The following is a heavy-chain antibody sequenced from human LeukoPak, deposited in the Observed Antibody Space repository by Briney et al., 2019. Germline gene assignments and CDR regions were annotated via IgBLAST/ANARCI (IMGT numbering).Heavy chain of an antibody. CDR3: ARVRGWYDWSHYYMDV. CDR1: GFTFSSYE. J-gene: IGHJ6*03. Sequence: GSLRLSCAASGFTFSSYEMNWVRQAPGKGLEWIGSIYYSGSTYYNPSLKSRVTISVDTSKNQFSLKLSSVTAADTAVYYCARVRGWYDWSHYYMDVWGKGTTVTVSS. D-gene: IGHD6-19*01. V-gene: IGHV4-39*07. CDR2: IYYSGST.